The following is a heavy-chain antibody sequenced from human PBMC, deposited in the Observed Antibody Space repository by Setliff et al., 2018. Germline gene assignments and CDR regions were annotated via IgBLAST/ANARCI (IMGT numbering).Heavy chain of an antibody. CDR3: VRALLWSGEGRFDP. CDR1: GGSLRADYY. Sequence: LSLTCTVSGGSLRADYYWSWIRQPAGKGLEWIGHVHPDGSTNYNPSLYSRLIISVDTSKNQFSLKLTSVTAADTAVYYCVRALLWSGEGRFDPWGQGTLVTVSS. CDR2: VHPDGST. V-gene: IGHV4-61*09. D-gene: IGHD2-8*02. J-gene: IGHJ5*02.